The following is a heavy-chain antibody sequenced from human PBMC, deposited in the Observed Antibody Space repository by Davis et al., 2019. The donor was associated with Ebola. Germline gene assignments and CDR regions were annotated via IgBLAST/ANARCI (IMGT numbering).Heavy chain of an antibody. Sequence: MPGGSLRLSCTVSGGSITSYQWNWVRQSPGKGLEWLGSIHSSGTTNYNPSLKSRVIISMDTSQNQFSLRLNSVTPADTAVYYCAKDNPLRWFGPWGQGTLVTVSS. CDR1: GGSITSYQ. D-gene: IGHD1-14*01. V-gene: IGHV4-59*01. CDR2: IHSSGTT. CDR3: AKDNPLRWFGP. J-gene: IGHJ5*02.